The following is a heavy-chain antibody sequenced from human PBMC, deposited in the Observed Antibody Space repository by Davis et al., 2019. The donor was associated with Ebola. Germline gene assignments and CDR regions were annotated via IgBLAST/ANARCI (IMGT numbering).Heavy chain of an antibody. CDR2: INHSGST. D-gene: IGHD3-10*01. J-gene: IGHJ3*02. V-gene: IGHV4-34*01. Sequence: SETLSLTCAVYGGSFSGYYWSWIRQPPGKGLEWIGEINHSGSTNYNPSLKSRVTISVDTSKNQFSLKLSSVTAADTAVYYCARSRWFRGRDAFDIWGQGTTVTVSS. CDR3: ARSRWFRGRDAFDI. CDR1: GGSFSGYY.